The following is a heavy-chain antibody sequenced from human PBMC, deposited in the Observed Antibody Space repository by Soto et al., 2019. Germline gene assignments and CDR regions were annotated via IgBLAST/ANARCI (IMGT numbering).Heavy chain of an antibody. J-gene: IGHJ4*02. CDR2: IYYSWST. D-gene: IGHD5-12*01. V-gene: IGHV4-39*07. Sequence: SETLSLTCTVSGGSITSSSYYWGWIRQPLGKGLEWIGNIYYSWSTYYNPSLKSRVTISVDKSKNQFSLKLSSVTAADTAVYYCARAPRRDGYNPTIDYWGQGTLVTVSS. CDR3: ARAPRRDGYNPTIDY. CDR1: GGSITSSSYY.